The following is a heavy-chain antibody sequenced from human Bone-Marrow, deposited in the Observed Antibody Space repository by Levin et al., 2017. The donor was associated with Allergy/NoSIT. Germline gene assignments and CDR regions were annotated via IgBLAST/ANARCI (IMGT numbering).Heavy chain of an antibody. CDR1: GDSVSSNNA. D-gene: IGHD4-23*01. CDR3: ARGRNSAFDY. CDR2: TYYRSKWNN. J-gene: IGHJ4*02. V-gene: IGHV6-1*01. Sequence: SQTLSLTCAISGDSVSSNNAWNWIRQSPSRGLEWLGRTYYRSKWNNDYAVSVKSRIIINPDTSKNQFSLQLNSMTPYDTAVYYCARGRNSAFDYWGQGTLVTVSS.